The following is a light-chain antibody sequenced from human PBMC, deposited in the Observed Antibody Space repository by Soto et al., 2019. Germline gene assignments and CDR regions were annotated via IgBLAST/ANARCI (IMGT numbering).Light chain of an antibody. CDR2: GAS. CDR3: QQYGNSPT. V-gene: IGKV3-20*01. J-gene: IGKJ2*01. Sequence: EVVLTQSPGTLSLSPGERATLSCRASQSINSNYLAWYQHKPGQAPSLLIHGASSRASGIPDRFSGGGSGTDFTLTISRLEPEDFAVYFCQQYGNSPTFGQPTRLEIK. CDR1: QSINSNY.